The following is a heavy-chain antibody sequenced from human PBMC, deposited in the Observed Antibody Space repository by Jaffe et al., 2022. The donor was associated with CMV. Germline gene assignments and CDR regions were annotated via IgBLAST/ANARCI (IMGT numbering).Heavy chain of an antibody. J-gene: IGHJ5*02. CDR3: ARGGSGSYSQARRDNWFDP. Sequence: QVQLQESGPGLVKPSQTLSLTCTVSGGSISSGGYYWSWIRQHPGKGLEWIGYIYYSGSTYYNPSLKSRVTISVDTSKNQFSLKLSSVTAADTAVYYCARGGSGSYSQARRDNWFDPWGQGTLVTVSS. D-gene: IGHD1-26*01. V-gene: IGHV4-31*03. CDR1: GGSISSGGYY. CDR2: IYYSGST.